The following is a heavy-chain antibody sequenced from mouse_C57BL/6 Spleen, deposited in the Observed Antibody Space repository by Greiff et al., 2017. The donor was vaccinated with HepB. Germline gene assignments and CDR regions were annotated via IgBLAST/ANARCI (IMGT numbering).Heavy chain of an antibody. Sequence: EVKLMESGGGLVKPGGSLKLSCAASGFTFSDYGMHWVRQAPEKGLEWVAYISSGSSTIYYADTVKGRFTISRDNAKNTLFLQMTSLRSEDTAMYYCARIDGYYGSAMDYWGQGTSVTVSS. CDR2: ISSGSSTI. V-gene: IGHV5-17*01. CDR1: GFTFSDYG. CDR3: ARIDGYYGSAMDY. J-gene: IGHJ4*01. D-gene: IGHD2-3*01.